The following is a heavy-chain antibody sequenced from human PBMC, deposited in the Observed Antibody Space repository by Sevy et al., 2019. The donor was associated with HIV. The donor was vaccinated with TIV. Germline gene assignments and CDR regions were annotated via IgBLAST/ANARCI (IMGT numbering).Heavy chain of an antibody. Sequence: GESLKTSCKGSGYSFTSYWIGWVRQMPGKGLEWMGIIYPGDSDTRYSPSFQGQVTISADKSISTAYLQWSSLKASDTAMYYCARIGAEYSSSWYAIYYYYYYMDVWGKGTTVTVSS. CDR3: ARIGAEYSSSWYAIYYYYYYMDV. V-gene: IGHV5-51*01. CDR1: GYSFTSYW. CDR2: IYPGDSDT. D-gene: IGHD6-13*01. J-gene: IGHJ6*03.